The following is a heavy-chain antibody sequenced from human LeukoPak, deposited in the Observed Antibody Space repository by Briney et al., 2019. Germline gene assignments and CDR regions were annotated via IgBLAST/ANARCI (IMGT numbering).Heavy chain of an antibody. CDR1: GLPFSTST. CDR3: AKDGHCSSSSCQFDC. D-gene: IGHD2-2*01. CDR2: IDGGYTT. J-gene: IGHJ4*02. V-gene: IGHV3-23*01. Sequence: GGSLTLSCAASGLPFSTSTLSWVRQAPGKGLEWVSAIDGGYTTYYADSAKGRFTISRDNSKNTLSLHMYSPTAEDTAVYFCAKDGHCSSSSCQFDCWGQGTLVIVSS.